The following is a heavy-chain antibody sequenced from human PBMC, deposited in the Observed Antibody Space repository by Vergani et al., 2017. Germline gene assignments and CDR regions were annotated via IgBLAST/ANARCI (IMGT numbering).Heavy chain of an antibody. J-gene: IGHJ6*02. CDR1: GGSISSGGYY. CDR3: ARDDSNYGPLAGYYGMDV. CDR2: IYYSGST. Sequence: QVQLQQWGAGLLKPSETLSLTCAVYGGSISSGGYYWSWIRQHPGKGLEWIGYIYYSGSTYYNPSLKSRVTISVDTSKNQFSLKLSSVTAADTAVYYCARDDSNYGPLAGYYGMDVWGQGTTVTVSS. V-gene: IGHV4-31*11. D-gene: IGHD4-11*01.